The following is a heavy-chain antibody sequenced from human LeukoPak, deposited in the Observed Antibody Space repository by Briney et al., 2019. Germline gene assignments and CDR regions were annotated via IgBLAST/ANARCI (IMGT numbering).Heavy chain of an antibody. CDR1: GFTFSNYA. CDR2: ISVSSSFI. Sequence: GGSLRLSCAASGFTFSNYAMNWVRQAPGKGLEWVSSISVSSSFIYYADSLKGRFTISRDDAKNSLYLQMSSLRAEDTAVYYCASQGYEDEWLVLNYWGQGTLVTVSS. J-gene: IGHJ4*02. D-gene: IGHD6-19*01. CDR3: ASQGYEDEWLVLNY. V-gene: IGHV3-21*01.